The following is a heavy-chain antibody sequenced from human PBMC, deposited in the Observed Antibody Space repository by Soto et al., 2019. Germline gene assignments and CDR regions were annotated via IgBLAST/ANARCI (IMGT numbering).Heavy chain of an antibody. V-gene: IGHV4-31*03. CDR2: IYYSGST. D-gene: IGHD3-22*01. CDR3: ARSFTMKVPYYYYGMDV. J-gene: IGHJ6*02. CDR1: GGSISSGGYY. Sequence: PSETLSLTCTVSGGSISSGGYYWSWIRQHPGKGLEWIGYIYYSGSTYYNPSLKSRVTISVDTSKNQFSLKLSSVTAADTAVYYCARSFTMKVPYYYYGMDVWGQGTTVTASS.